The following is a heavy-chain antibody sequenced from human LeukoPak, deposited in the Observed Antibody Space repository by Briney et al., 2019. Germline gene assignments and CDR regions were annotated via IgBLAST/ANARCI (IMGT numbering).Heavy chain of an antibody. CDR2: ISYDGSNK. CDR1: GFTFSSYA. J-gene: IGHJ4*02. CDR3: ARVWGEELVVDY. Sequence: PGRSLRLSCAASGFTFSSYAMHWVRQAPGKGLEWVAVISYDGSNKYYADSVKGRFTISRDNSKNTLYLQMNSLRAEDTAVYYCARVWGEELVVDYWGQGTLVTVSS. D-gene: IGHD6-6*01. V-gene: IGHV3-30*04.